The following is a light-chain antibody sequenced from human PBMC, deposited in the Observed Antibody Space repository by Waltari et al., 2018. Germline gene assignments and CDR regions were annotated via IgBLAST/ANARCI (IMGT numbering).Light chain of an antibody. Sequence: DIQMTQSPSSLSASFGDRVTITFHASQDISDYLNWYQQKPGKAPKLLIFDASNVETGVPSRYSGSGSGTDFTFTISSLQPDDIATFFCQQHYTLPPTFGPGTRVDFK. V-gene: IGKV1-33*01. CDR2: DAS. CDR1: QDISDY. J-gene: IGKJ3*01. CDR3: QQHYTLPPT.